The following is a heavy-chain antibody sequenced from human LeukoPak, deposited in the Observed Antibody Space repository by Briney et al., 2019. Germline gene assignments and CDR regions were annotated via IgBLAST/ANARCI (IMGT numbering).Heavy chain of an antibody. CDR2: INHSGST. Sequence: PSETLSLTCAVYGGSFSGYYWSWIRQLPGKGLEWIGEINHSGSTNYNPSLKSRVTISVDTSKNQFSLKLSSVTAADTAVYYCVVDTAMVTLFDYWGQGTLVTVSS. J-gene: IGHJ4*02. D-gene: IGHD5-18*01. CDR3: VVDTAMVTLFDY. CDR1: GGSFSGYY. V-gene: IGHV4-34*01.